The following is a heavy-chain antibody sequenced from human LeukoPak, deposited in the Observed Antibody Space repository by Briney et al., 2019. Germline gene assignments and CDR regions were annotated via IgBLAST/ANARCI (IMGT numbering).Heavy chain of an antibody. V-gene: IGHV4-39*07. CDR1: GGSISSISYY. CDR3: ARVLFSSGWYNWFDP. Sequence: PSETLSLTCTISGGSISSISYYWSWIRQPPGKGLEWIGEINHSGSTNYNPSLKSRVTISVDTSKNQFSLKLSSVTAADTAVYYCARVLFSSGWYNWFDPWGQGTLVTVSS. J-gene: IGHJ5*02. CDR2: INHSGST. D-gene: IGHD6-19*01.